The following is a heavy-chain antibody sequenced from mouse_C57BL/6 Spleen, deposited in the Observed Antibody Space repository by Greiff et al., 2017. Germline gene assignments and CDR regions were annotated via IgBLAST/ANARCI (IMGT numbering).Heavy chain of an antibody. CDR2: ISSGGSYT. CDR1: GFTFRSYG. D-gene: IGHD1-1*01. V-gene: IGHV5-6*02. Sequence: EVKLVESGGALVKPGGSLKLSCAASGFTFRSYGMSWVRQTPDKRLEWVATISSGGSYTYYPDSVKGRFTISRDNAKNTLYLQMSSLKSEDTAMYYCARGGGSSYGYARDYWGQGTSVTVSS. J-gene: IGHJ4*01. CDR3: ARGGGSSYGYARDY.